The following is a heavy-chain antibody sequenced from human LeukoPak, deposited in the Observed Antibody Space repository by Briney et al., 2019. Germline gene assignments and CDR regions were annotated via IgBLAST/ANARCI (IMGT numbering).Heavy chain of an antibody. D-gene: IGHD2-8*02. CDR3: VAVVYEDYFDY. CDR1: GFIFSDYG. V-gene: IGHV3-30*03. Sequence: GRSLRLSCAASGFIFSDYGMHWVRQAPGKGLEWVAVISYDGSNKYYADSVKGRFTISRDNSQNTLYLQMNSLRAEDTAVYYCVAVVYEDYFDYWGQGTLVTVSS. J-gene: IGHJ4*02. CDR2: ISYDGSNK.